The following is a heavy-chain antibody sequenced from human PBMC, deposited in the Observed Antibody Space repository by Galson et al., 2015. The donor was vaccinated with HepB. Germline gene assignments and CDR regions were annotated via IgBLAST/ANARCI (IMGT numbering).Heavy chain of an antibody. J-gene: IGHJ6*02. CDR3: AKDYYQGMDV. CDR1: GFTFDDYI. Sequence: SLRLSCAASGFTFDDYIMHWVRQSPGKGLEWVSLISWDGAKTYYADSVKGRFTISRDNSKNSLYLQMKSLRTEDTALYYCAKDYYQGMDVWGQGTTVTVPS. CDR2: ISWDGAKT. V-gene: IGHV3-43*01.